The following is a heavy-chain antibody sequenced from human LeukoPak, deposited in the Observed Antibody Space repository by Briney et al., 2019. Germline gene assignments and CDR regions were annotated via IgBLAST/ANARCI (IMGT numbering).Heavy chain of an antibody. D-gene: IGHD6-13*01. CDR1: GGSISSYY. CDR2: IYYSGST. Sequence: SETLSLTCTVSGGSISSYYWNWIRQPPGKGLEWIGYIYYSGSTNYSPSLKSRLTTSVDTSRNQFSLNLSSVTAADTAMYYCARASRSWYGNDAFDIWGQGTMVTVSS. V-gene: IGHV4-59*01. J-gene: IGHJ3*02. CDR3: ARASRSWYGNDAFDI.